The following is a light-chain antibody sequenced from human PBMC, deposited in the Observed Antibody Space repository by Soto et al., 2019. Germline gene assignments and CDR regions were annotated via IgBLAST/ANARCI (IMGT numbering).Light chain of an antibody. V-gene: IGKV2-28*01. CDR2: LGS. Sequence: DIVMTQSPLSLPVTPGEPASISCRSSQSLLHSNGYNYLDWYLQKPGQSPQLLIYLGSNRASGVPDRFSGSGSGTDFTLKISRVEAEDVGVYYCMQSIQLWTFGQGTKVDIK. CDR1: QSLLHSNGYNY. CDR3: MQSIQLWT. J-gene: IGKJ1*01.